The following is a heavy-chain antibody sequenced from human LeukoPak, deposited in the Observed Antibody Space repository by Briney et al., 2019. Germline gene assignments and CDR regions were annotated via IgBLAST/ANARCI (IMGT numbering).Heavy chain of an antibody. Sequence: GESLKISCKGSGYSFTSYWIGWVRQMPGKGLEWMGIIHPGDSDTRYSPSFQGQVTITADKSISTAYLQWSSLKASDTARYYGATQYSSFGSSPDYWGQGTLVTVSS. CDR1: GYSFTSYW. CDR2: IHPGDSDT. D-gene: IGHD6-6*01. J-gene: IGHJ4*02. V-gene: IGHV5-51*01. CDR3: ATQYSSFGSSPDY.